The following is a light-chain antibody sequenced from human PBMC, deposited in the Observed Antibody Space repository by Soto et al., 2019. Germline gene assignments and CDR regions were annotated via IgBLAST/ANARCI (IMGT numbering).Light chain of an antibody. J-gene: IGLJ2*01. CDR1: GSNIGAGYD. Sequence: QSVLTQPPSVSGAPGQRVTISFTGSGSNIGAGYDVHWYQQLPGRAPKLLIYGNTNRPSGVPDRFSGSKSGTSASLAITGLQAEDEADYYCLSFDSSLSVVFGGGTKLTVL. CDR3: LSFDSSLSVV. V-gene: IGLV1-40*01. CDR2: GNT.